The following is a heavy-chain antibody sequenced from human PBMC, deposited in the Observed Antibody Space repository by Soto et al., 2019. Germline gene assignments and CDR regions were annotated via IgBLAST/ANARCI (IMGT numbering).Heavy chain of an antibody. CDR3: ARARPHIVVVVAAKWFDP. CDR2: IYHSGST. CDR1: GGSISSGGYS. Sequence: SETLSLTCAVSGGSISSGGYSWSWIRQPPGKGLEWIGYIYHSGSTYYNPSLKSRVTISVDRSKNQFSLKLSSVTAADTAVYYCARARPHIVVVVAAKWFDPWGQGTLVTVSS. J-gene: IGHJ5*02. V-gene: IGHV4-30-2*01. D-gene: IGHD2-15*01.